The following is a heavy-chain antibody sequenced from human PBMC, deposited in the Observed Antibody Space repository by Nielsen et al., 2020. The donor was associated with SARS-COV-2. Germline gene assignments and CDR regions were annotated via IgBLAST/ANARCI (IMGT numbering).Heavy chain of an antibody. J-gene: IGHJ6*02. V-gene: IGHV1-69*13. CDR2: IIPMFSTA. CDR1: GYTFTSYG. D-gene: IGHD3-10*01. Sequence: SVKVSCKASGYTFTSYGINWVRQAPGQGLEWMGGIIPMFSTADYAQKFQGRVTITADESTRTAYMELSSLRSEDTAVYYCARADYYSSYGMDVWGQGTTVTVSS. CDR3: ARADYYSSYGMDV.